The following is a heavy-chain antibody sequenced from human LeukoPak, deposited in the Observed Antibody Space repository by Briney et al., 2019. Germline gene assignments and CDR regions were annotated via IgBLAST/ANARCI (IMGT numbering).Heavy chain of an antibody. J-gene: IGHJ4*02. V-gene: IGHV1-2*02. D-gene: IGHD3-22*01. CDR1: GYTFTGYY. Sequence: ASVKVSCKASGYTFTGYYMHWVRQAPGQGLEWMGRINPNSGGTNYAQKFQGRVTMTRDTSISTAYMELSRLRSYDTAVYYCARYPGYYYDSSGYSGPPDYWGQGTLVTVSS. CDR3: ARYPGYYYDSSGYSGPPDY. CDR2: INPNSGGT.